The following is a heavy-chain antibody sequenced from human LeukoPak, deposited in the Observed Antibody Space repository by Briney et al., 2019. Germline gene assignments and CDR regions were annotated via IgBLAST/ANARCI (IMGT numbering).Heavy chain of an antibody. Sequence: SQTLSLTCAISGDSVSSNTAAWNWIRQSPSGGLEWLGRTFYRSKWYNDYAVSVKSRITINPDTSKNQFSLQLNSVTPEDTAVYFCARDGWLAFDYWGQGTLVTVSS. CDR3: ARDGWLAFDY. J-gene: IGHJ4*02. CDR2: TFYRSKWYN. V-gene: IGHV6-1*01. D-gene: IGHD6-19*01. CDR1: GDSVSSNTAA.